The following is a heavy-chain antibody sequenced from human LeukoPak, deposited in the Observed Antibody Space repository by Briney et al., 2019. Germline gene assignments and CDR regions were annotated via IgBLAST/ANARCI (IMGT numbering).Heavy chain of an antibody. Sequence: SETLSLTCTVSGGSISSYYWSWIRQPPGKGLEWIGYIYYSGSTNYNPSLKSRVTISVDTSKNQFSLKLSSATAADTAVYYCARDRRITMVRGPPAWFDPWGQGTLVTVSS. V-gene: IGHV4-59*01. CDR2: IYYSGST. D-gene: IGHD3-10*01. J-gene: IGHJ5*02. CDR1: GGSISSYY. CDR3: ARDRRITMVRGPPAWFDP.